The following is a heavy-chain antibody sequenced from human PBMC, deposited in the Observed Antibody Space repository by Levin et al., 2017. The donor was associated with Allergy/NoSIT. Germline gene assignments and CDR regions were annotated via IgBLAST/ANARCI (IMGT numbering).Heavy chain of an antibody. V-gene: IGHV7-4-1*02. J-gene: IGHJ4*02. CDR3: ARVYGSGGINFDY. CDR2: INTNTGNP. D-gene: IGHD3-10*01. CDR1: GYTFTTYA. Sequence: ASVKVSCKASGYTFTTYAISWVRQAPGQRLEWMGWINTNTGNPTYAQGFTGRFVLSLDTSVSTAYLQISSLKAEDTAVYYCARVYGSGGINFDYWGQGTLVSVSS.